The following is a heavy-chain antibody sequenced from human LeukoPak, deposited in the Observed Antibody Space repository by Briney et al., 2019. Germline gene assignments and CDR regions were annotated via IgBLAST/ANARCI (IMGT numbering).Heavy chain of an antibody. D-gene: IGHD3-3*01. Sequence: GGSLRLSCAASGFTFSSYGMHWVRQAPGKGLEWVAVIWYDGSNKYYADSVKGRFTISRDNTKNTLYLQMNSLRAEDTAVYYCAREAATIFGVVIMSWFDPWGQGTLVTVSS. CDR1: GFTFSSYG. CDR2: IWYDGSNK. J-gene: IGHJ5*02. CDR3: AREAATIFGVVIMSWFDP. V-gene: IGHV3-33*01.